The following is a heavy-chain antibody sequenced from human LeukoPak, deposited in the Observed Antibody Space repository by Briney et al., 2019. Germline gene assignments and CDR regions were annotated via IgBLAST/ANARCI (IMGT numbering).Heavy chain of an antibody. V-gene: IGHV3-11*04. J-gene: IGHJ2*01. CDR2: ISNTGSSI. D-gene: IGHD2-15*01. CDR3: ARDGLAAATLHWSFDL. Sequence: GGSLRLSCAASRFTFNDYSMTWIRQAPGKGLEWVSSISNTGSSINYADSVKGRFNISRDNAKKSLYLQMNSLRAEDTAVYCARDGLAAATLHWSFDLWGRGTLVTVSS. CDR1: RFTFNDYS.